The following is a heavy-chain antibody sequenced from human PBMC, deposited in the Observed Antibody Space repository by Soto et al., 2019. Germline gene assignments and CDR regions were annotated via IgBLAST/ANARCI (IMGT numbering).Heavy chain of an antibody. V-gene: IGHV3-23*01. CDR3: AKHVASSWRYYFDH. CDR2: ITYTGVST. CDR1: EFSFDDYA. Sequence: GGSLRLSCAASEFSFDDYAMSWVRQAPGKGLEWVSSITYTGVSTYYADSVKGRFTISRDNSKNTLYLQMNGLRADDTAIYFCAKHVASSWRYYFDHWGQGTLVTVSS. D-gene: IGHD6-13*01. J-gene: IGHJ4*02.